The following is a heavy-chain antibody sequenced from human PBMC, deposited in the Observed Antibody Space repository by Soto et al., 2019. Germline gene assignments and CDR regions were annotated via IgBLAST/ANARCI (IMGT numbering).Heavy chain of an antibody. CDR1: GFTFSTDA. J-gene: IGHJ4*02. D-gene: IGHD3-10*01. V-gene: IGHV3-23*01. CDR2: ISGSGGNT. CDR3: AKEPLCVGEPP. Sequence: EVQLLESGGGLVQPGGSLRLSCAASGFTFSTDAMSWVRQAPGKGLEWVSTISGSGGNTYYADSVKGRFTISRDNYKYTLYLQMNSLRADDTAVYYCAKEPLCVGEPPWGQGTLVTVSS.